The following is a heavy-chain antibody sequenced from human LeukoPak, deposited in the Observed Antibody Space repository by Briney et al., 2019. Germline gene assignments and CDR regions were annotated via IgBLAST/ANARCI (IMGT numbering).Heavy chain of an antibody. D-gene: IGHD1-26*01. CDR3: ARGARGGAFDI. Sequence: SQTLSLTCTVSGGSISSGSYYWSWIRQPAGKGLEWIGRIYTSGSTNYNPSLKSRVTISVDTSKNQFSLKLSSVTAADTAVYYCARGARGGAFDIWGQGTMVTVSS. CDR1: GGSISSGSYY. V-gene: IGHV4-61*02. J-gene: IGHJ3*02. CDR2: IYTSGST.